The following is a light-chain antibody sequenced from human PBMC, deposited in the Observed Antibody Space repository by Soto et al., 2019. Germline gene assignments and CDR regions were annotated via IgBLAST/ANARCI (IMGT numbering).Light chain of an antibody. CDR2: WAS. CDR1: QSVLYSSNNKNY. Sequence: DIVMTQSPDSLAVSLGERATINCKSSQSVLYSSNNKNYLAWYQQKPGQPPKLLIYWASTRESGVPDRFSGSGSGTDFPLTNISLQDEDVVVYYCQQYYSTLMYTFGQGTKLEIK. J-gene: IGKJ2*01. V-gene: IGKV4-1*01. CDR3: QQYYSTLMYT.